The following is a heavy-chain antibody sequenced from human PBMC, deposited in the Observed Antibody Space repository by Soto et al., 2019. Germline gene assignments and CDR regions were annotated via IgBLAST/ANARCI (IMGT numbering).Heavy chain of an antibody. V-gene: IGHV3-23*01. CDR2: ISGSSGHA. J-gene: IGHJ4*02. CDR3: ARGEYSYEF. D-gene: IGHD5-18*01. CDR1: GFSFSTYA. Sequence: HLLESGGGLVQPGGSLRLSCAASGFSFSTYAMTWVRQAPGKGLQWVSKISGSSGHAYYADSVNGRFTISRDNSKNILYLQLNSLRAEDTAVYYCARGEYSYEFGGQGTLVTVSS.